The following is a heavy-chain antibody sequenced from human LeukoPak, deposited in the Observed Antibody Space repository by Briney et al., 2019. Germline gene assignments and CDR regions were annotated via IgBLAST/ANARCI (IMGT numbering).Heavy chain of an antibody. CDR3: AKDGAQYSSGPECDP. CDR2: ISHDGMNA. J-gene: IGHJ5*02. V-gene: IGHV3-23*01. CDR1: GLHFSGTA. D-gene: IGHD6-19*01. Sequence: GGSLRLSCAASGLHFSGTAMSWVRQAPGKGLEWVSAISHDGMNAYYADSVKGRFTISRDNSKKTVSLEMSSLTVAETGVYYCAKDGAQYSSGPECDPRGQGALVTVSP.